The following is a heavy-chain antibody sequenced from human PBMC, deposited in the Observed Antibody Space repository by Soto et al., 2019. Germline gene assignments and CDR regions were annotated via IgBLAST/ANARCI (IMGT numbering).Heavy chain of an antibody. CDR2: ISGFNGDT. Sequence: QVHLVQSGAEVKKPGASVKVSCKASGYSFTTYGISWVRQAPGQGLEWMGWISGFNGDTNYAQNFQARVTMTTDTSTSTAHMELRSLRSDDTAVYYCARGGVRPYYYYGMEVWGQGTTVTVSS. V-gene: IGHV1-18*01. J-gene: IGHJ6*02. D-gene: IGHD2-21*01. CDR3: ARGGVRPYYYYGMEV. CDR1: GYSFTTYG.